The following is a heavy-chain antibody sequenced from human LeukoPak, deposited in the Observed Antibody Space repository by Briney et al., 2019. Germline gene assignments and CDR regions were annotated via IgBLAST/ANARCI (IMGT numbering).Heavy chain of an antibody. D-gene: IGHD6-13*01. V-gene: IGHV4-59*01. CDR3: ARRGQQLVYDY. CDR2: IYYSGST. J-gene: IGHJ4*02. CDR1: GGSISSYY. Sequence: SETLSLTCTVSGGSISSYYWSWIRQPPGKGLEWIGYIYYSGSTNYNPSLKSRVTISVDTSKSQFSLKLSSVTAADTAVYYCARRGQQLVYDYWGQGTLVTVSS.